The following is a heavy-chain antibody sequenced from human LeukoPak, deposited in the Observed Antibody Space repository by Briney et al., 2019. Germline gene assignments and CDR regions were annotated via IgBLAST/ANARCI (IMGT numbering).Heavy chain of an antibody. CDR3: AREHSYYDSSGYYYGSGYFDY. CDR2: IYYSGST. V-gene: IGHV4-59*01. Sequence: KPSETLSLTCTVSGGSMSTYYWSWIRQPPGKVLEWIGYIYYSGSTNYNPSLKSRVIISVDTSKNQFSLKLSSVTAADTAVYSCAREHSYYDSSGYYYGSGYFDYWGQGTLVTVSS. CDR1: GGSMSTYY. J-gene: IGHJ4*02. D-gene: IGHD3-22*01.